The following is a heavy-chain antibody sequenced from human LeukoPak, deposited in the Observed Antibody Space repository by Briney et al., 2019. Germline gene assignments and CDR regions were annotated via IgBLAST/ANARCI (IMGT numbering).Heavy chain of an antibody. CDR1: GFTFSSYA. V-gene: IGHV3-30*02. J-gene: IGHJ4*02. CDR2: IRYDGSYK. Sequence: GGSLRLSCAASGFTFSSYAMYWVRQTPGKGLEWVAFIRYDGSYKYYADSVKGRFTISRDNSKNTLYLQMNSLRAEDTAMYYCAKDRAEGIAGAGLALSWGQGTLVTVSS. CDR3: AKDRAEGIAGAGLALS. D-gene: IGHD6-13*01.